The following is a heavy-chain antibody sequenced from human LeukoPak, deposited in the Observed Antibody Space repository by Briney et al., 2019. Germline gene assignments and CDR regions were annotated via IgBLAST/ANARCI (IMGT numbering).Heavy chain of an antibody. CDR3: ARDAIRHDYGADY. CDR1: GFTFSSYG. J-gene: IGHJ4*02. Sequence: GGSLRLSCAASGFTFSSYGMHWVRQAPGKGLGWVAVIWYDGSNKYYADSVKGRFTISRDNSKNTLYLQMNSLRAEDTAVYYCARDAIRHDYGADYWGQGTLVTVSS. CDR2: IWYDGSNK. V-gene: IGHV3-33*01. D-gene: IGHD4-17*01.